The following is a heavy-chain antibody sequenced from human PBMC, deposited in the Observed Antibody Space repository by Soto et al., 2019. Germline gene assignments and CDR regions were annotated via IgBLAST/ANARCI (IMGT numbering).Heavy chain of an antibody. V-gene: IGHV1-3*01. D-gene: IGHD6-19*01. Sequence: ASVKVSCKPSGYTFTSYAMHWVRQAPGQRLEWMGWINAGNGNAKYSQNIQGRDTITRDTSASTAYMELSSLRSEETALYCCARNGTNQWLGARRYNWFDSWGQGTLVTVST. CDR3: ARNGTNQWLGARRYNWFDS. CDR2: INAGNGNA. CDR1: GYTFTSYA. J-gene: IGHJ5*01.